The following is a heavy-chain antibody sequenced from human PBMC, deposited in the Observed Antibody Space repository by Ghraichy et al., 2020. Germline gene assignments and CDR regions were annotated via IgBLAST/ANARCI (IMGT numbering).Heavy chain of an antibody. CDR1: GDRVFSDSVG. V-gene: IGHV6-1*01. J-gene: IGHJ6*03. D-gene: IGHD3-10*01. CDR3: ARSPRLVWLGGLSTSHYYHYMDV. Sequence: TLSLTCAISGDRVFSDSVGWNWMRRSPSRGLEWLGRINFRSKWSQDYALSVKGRITIKPDVSKNHFTLQLDSVTPEDTAVYYCARSPRLVWLGGLSTSHYYHYMDVWGKGTTVTVSS. CDR2: INFRSKWSQ.